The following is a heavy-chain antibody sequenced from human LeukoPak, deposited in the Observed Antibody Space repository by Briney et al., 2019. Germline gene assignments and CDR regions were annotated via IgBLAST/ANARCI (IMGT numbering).Heavy chain of an antibody. Sequence: GGSLRLSCAASGFTFSSYAMHWVRQAPGKGLEWVAVISYDGSNKYYADSVKGRFTISRDNSKNTLYLQMNSLRAEDTAVYYCARVGASSYDSSGYRGLDYWGQGTLVTVSS. J-gene: IGHJ4*02. CDR1: GFTFSSYA. CDR2: ISYDGSNK. D-gene: IGHD3-22*01. CDR3: ARVGASSYDSSGYRGLDY. V-gene: IGHV3-30-3*01.